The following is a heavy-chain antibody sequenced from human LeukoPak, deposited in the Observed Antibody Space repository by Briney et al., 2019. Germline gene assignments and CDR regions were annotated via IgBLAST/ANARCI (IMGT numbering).Heavy chain of an antibody. CDR3: ARVLAAAGHEEYFDY. CDR2: IYTSGST. J-gene: IGHJ4*02. D-gene: IGHD6-13*01. V-gene: IGHV4-4*07. Sequence: PSETLSLTCTVSGGSISSYYWSWIRQPAGKGLEWIGRIYTSGSTNYNPSLKSRVTMSVDTSKNQFSLKLSSVTAADTAVYYCARVLAAAGHEEYFDYWGQGTLVTVSS. CDR1: GGSISSYY.